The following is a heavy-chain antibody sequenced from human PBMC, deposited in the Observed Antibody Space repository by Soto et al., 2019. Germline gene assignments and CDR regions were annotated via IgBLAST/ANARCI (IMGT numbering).Heavy chain of an antibody. CDR1: GFTFSSYS. V-gene: IGHV3-21*01. D-gene: IGHD6-13*01. CDR2: ISSSSSYI. CDR3: ARGPIAAAAVYYYYYMDV. Sequence: GGSLRLSCAASGFTFSSYSMNWVRQAPGKGLEWVSSISSSSSYIYYADSVKGRFTISRDNAKNSLYLQMNSLRAEDTAVYYCARGPIAAAAVYYYYYMDVWGKGTTVTVSS. J-gene: IGHJ6*03.